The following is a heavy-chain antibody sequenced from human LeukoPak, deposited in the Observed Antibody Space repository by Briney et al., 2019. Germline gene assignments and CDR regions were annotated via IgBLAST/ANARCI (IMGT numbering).Heavy chain of an antibody. J-gene: IGHJ3*02. D-gene: IGHD1-7*01. CDR2: IIPILGIA. CDR1: GGTFSSYA. V-gene: IGHV1-69*04. Sequence: ASVKVSCKASGGTFSSYAISWVRQAPGQGLEWMGRIIPILGIANYAQKFQGRVTITTDESTSTAYMELSSLRSEDTAVYYCASTGTTRDDAFDIWGQGTMVTVSS. CDR3: ASTGTTRDDAFDI.